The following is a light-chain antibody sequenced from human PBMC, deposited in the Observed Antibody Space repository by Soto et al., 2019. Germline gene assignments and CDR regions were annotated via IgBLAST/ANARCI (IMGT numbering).Light chain of an antibody. CDR3: QQYGTSLQFT. Sequence: ELVLTQSPGTLSLSPGERATLSCRASQSVSSSYLAWYQQKPGQAPRLLIYAASSRATGIPDRFSGSGSGTDFTLTISRLEPEDFAVYFCQQYGTSLQFTFGQGTKVDIK. CDR2: AAS. CDR1: QSVSSSY. J-gene: IGKJ2*01. V-gene: IGKV3-20*01.